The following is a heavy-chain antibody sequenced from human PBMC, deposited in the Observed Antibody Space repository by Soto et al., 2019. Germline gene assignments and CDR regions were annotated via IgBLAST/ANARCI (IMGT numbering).Heavy chain of an antibody. CDR2: IYYSGST. CDR1: GGSISSYY. CDR3: ASMVRERDYYYYGMDV. V-gene: IGHV4-59*08. Sequence: SETLSLTCTVSGGSISSYYWSWIRQPPGKGLEWIGYIYYSGSTNYNPSLKSRVTISVDTSKNQFSLKLSSVTAADTAVYYCASMVRERDYYYYGMDVWGQGTTVTVSS. D-gene: IGHD3-10*01. J-gene: IGHJ6*02.